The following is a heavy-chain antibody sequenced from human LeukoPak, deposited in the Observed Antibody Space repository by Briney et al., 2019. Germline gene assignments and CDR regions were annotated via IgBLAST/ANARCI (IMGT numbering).Heavy chain of an antibody. CDR2: IYYSGST. J-gene: IGHJ4*02. CDR3: ARQEDYGGILDY. D-gene: IGHD4-23*01. CDR1: GGSISSYY. V-gene: IGHV4-59*05. Sequence: SETLSLTCTVSGGSISSYYWSWIRQPPGKGREWIGSIYYSGSTYYNPSLKSRVTISVDTSKNQFSLKLSSVTAADTAVYYCARQEDYGGILDYWGQGTLVTVSS.